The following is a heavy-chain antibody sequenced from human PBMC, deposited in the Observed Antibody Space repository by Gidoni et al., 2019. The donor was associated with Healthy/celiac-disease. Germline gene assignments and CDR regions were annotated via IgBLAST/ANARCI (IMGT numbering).Heavy chain of an antibody. CDR2: IYTSGST. CDR3: ARDGSDIVVEQVGMDV. V-gene: IGHV4-4*07. D-gene: IGHD2-2*01. CDR1: GGSISSYY. J-gene: IGHJ6*02. Sequence: QVQLQESGPGLVKPSETLSLTCTVSGGSISSYYWSWIRQPAGKGLEWIGRIYTSGSTNYNPSLKSRVTMSVDTSKNQFSLKLSSVTAADTAVYYCARDGSDIVVEQVGMDVWGQGTTVTVSS.